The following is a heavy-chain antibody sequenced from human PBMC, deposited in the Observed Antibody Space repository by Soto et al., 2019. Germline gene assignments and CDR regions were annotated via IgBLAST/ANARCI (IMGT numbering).Heavy chain of an antibody. D-gene: IGHD3-22*01. Sequence: GASVNVSCKASGYTFTGYGIHWVRQAPGQRLEWTGWINAGNGNTKYSEKFQGRVTITRDTSASTAYLELSSLRSEDTAVYYCARDPNDSSAYYHHYYYGMDVWGQGTTVTVSS. J-gene: IGHJ6*02. CDR3: ARDPNDSSAYYHHYYYGMDV. V-gene: IGHV1-3*01. CDR1: GYTFTGYG. CDR2: INAGNGNT.